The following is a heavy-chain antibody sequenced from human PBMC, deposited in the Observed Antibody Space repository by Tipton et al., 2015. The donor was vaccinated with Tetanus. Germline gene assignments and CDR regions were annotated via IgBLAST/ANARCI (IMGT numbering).Heavy chain of an antibody. D-gene: IGHD5-12*01. Sequence: TLSLTCTVSGGSISSRSYYWSWIRQPPGKGLEWLGGIHSGGRASYNPSLKSRLTMSLDTSKTQFSLKLSSVTATDTAVYYCARVDSANDRIDHWGQGTLVTVSS. CDR3: ARVDSANDRIDH. CDR2: IHSGGRA. J-gene: IGHJ4*02. CDR1: GGSISSRSYY. V-gene: IGHV4-39*01.